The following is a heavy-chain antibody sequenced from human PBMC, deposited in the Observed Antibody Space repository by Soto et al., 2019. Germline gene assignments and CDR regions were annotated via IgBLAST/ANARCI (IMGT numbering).Heavy chain of an antibody. CDR2: ISYDGSNK. Sequence: PGGSLRLSCAASGFTFKNYAMHWVRQAPGKGLEWVAVISYDGSNKYYADSVKGRFTISRDNSKKTLYLQMNSLRAEDTAVYYCARNDYGDYYFDYWGQGTPVTVSS. J-gene: IGHJ4*02. V-gene: IGHV3-30-3*01. CDR3: ARNDYGDYYFDY. D-gene: IGHD4-17*01. CDR1: GFTFKNYA.